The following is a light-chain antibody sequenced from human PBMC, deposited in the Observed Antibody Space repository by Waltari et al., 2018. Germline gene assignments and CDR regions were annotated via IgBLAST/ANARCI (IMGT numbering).Light chain of an antibody. Sequence: QSVLTQPPSASGTPGQRVTISCSGSSSNIGSNTVNWYQQLPGTAPTLLIYSNNQRPSGVPDRFSGSKSGTSASLAISGLQSEDEAEYYCAAWDDSLNGHWVFGGGTKLTVL. CDR1: SSNIGSNT. J-gene: IGLJ3*02. V-gene: IGLV1-44*01. CDR3: AAWDDSLNGHWV. CDR2: SNN.